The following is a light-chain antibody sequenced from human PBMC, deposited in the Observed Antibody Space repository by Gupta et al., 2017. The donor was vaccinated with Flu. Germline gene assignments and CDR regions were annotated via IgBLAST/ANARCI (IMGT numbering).Light chain of an antibody. CDR1: SSDIGGYDY. CDR3: RSYKNNETLCL. J-gene: IGLJ2*01. V-gene: IGLV2-14*01. Sequence: ITISCTGTSSDIGGYDYVAWYQQQPGPAPKLLIFEVTNRPSGVPTRFSGSKSGNSASLAIPGLQAEDEADYYCRSYKNNETLCLFGGGTKLTVL. CDR2: EVT.